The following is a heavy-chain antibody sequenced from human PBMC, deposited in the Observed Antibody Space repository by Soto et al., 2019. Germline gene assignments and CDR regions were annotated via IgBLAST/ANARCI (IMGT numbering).Heavy chain of an antibody. V-gene: IGHV5-51*01. CDR3: TRGAERTVPPTVQRPLDWVCGH. Sequence: PGESLKISCKGSGYSFTSYWIGWVRQMPGKGLELMGIIYPGDSDTRYSPSFQGQVTISADKSISNAYLQWSSLKASDTAMYYCTRGAERTVPPTVQRPLDWVCGHWCQGDPVTISS. D-gene: IGHD3-9*01. CDR1: GYSFTSYW. J-gene: IGHJ4*02. CDR2: IYPGDSDT.